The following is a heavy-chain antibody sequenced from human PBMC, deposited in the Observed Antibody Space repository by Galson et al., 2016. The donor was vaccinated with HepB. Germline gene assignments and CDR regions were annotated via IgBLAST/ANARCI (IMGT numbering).Heavy chain of an antibody. CDR3: TRPMYDTTGSASGNFDY. V-gene: IGHV3-30*03. D-gene: IGHD3-22*01. CDR2: ISYDGSNK. J-gene: IGHJ4*02. CDR1: GFSFSIYG. Sequence: SLRLSCAASGFSFSIYGMHWVRQAPGKGLEWAAVISYDGSNKYYADSVKGRFTISRDNSKNTAYLQMNSLKTEDTAIYYCTRPMYDTTGSASGNFDYWGQGTLVTVSS.